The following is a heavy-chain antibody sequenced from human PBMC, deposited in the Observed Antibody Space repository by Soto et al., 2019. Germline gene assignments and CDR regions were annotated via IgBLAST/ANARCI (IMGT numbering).Heavy chain of an antibody. Sequence: SVKVSCKASGYTFTSYYMHWVRQAPGQGLEWMGIINPSGGSTSYAQKFQGRVTMTRDTSTSTVYMELSSLRSEDTAVYYCARDQVYYYDSSGYPPYGMDVWGQGTTVTVSS. D-gene: IGHD3-22*01. CDR2: INPSGGST. V-gene: IGHV1-46*01. J-gene: IGHJ6*02. CDR1: GYTFTSYY. CDR3: ARDQVYYYDSSGYPPYGMDV.